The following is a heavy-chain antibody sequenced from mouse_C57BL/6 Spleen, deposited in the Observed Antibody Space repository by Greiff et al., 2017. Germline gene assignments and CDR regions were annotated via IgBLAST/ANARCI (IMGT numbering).Heavy chain of an antibody. CDR1: GYSITSGYD. CDR2: ISYSGSP. CDR3: ARDDYDAMDY. V-gene: IGHV3-1*01. Sequence: DVKLQESGPGLVKPSQSLSLTCTVTGYSITSGYDWHWIRHFPGNKLEWMGYISYSGSPNYNPSLKSRISSTQDTSKNHLFLKLNSVTTEDTATYYCARDDYDAMDYWGQGTAVTVSS. J-gene: IGHJ4*01.